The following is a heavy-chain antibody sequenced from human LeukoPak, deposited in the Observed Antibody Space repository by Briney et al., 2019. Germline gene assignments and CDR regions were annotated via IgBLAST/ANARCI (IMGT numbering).Heavy chain of an antibody. Sequence: GGSLRLSCAGSGFTFSSYSMNWVRQAPGKGLEWVSSISTSSSYIYYADSLKGRFTISRDNARNSLYLHMNSLRAEDTAVYYCDCSSNNCYAAGDYWGQGTLVTVSS. J-gene: IGHJ4*02. CDR1: GFTFSSYS. CDR3: DCSSNNCYAAGDY. CDR2: ISTSSSYI. D-gene: IGHD2-2*01. V-gene: IGHV3-21*01.